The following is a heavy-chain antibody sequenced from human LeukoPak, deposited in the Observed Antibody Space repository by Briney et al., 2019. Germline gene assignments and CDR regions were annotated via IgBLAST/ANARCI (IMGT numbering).Heavy chain of an antibody. CDR3: ARDRGYGDYEYFQH. Sequence: PGGSLGLSCAASGFTFSSYWMHWVRQAPGKGLVWVSRINSDGSSTSYADSVKGRFTISRDNAKNTLYLQMNSLRAEDTAVYYCARDRGYGDYEYFQHWGQGTLVTVSS. V-gene: IGHV3-74*01. J-gene: IGHJ1*01. CDR2: INSDGSST. CDR1: GFTFSSYW. D-gene: IGHD4-17*01.